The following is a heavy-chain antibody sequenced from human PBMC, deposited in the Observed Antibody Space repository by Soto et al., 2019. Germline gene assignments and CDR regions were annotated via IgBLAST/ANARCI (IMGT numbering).Heavy chain of an antibody. D-gene: IGHD3-3*01. Sequence: TSVKVSCKASGYTFTSYDINWVRQATGQGLEWMGWMNPNSGNTGYAQKFQGRVTMTRNTSISTAYMELSSLRSEDTAVYYCAMLRILEWCGGGGMVVWGEGPTVTVS. J-gene: IGHJ6*02. CDR1: GYTFTSYD. CDR3: AMLRILEWCGGGGMVV. V-gene: IGHV1-8*01. CDR2: MNPNSGNT.